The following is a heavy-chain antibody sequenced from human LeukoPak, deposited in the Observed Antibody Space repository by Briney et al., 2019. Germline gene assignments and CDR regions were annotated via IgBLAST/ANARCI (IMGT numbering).Heavy chain of an antibody. V-gene: IGHV1-18*01. D-gene: IGHD3-22*01. CDR2: ISAYNGNT. CDR1: GYTFTSYG. Sequence: ASVKVSCKASGYTFTSYGISWVRQAPGQGLEWMGWISAYNGNTNYAQKLQGRVTMTTDTSTGTAYMELRSLRSDDTAVYYCARDGALWMIGGGYSDYWGQGTLVTVSS. CDR3: ARDGALWMIGGGYSDY. J-gene: IGHJ4*02.